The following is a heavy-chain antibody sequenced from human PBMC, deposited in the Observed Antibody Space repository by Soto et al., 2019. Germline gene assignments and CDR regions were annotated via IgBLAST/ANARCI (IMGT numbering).Heavy chain of an antibody. Sequence: QVQLVQSGAEVKKPGSSVKVSCKASGGTFSSYAISWVRQAPGHGLEWMGGIIPIFGTANYAQKFQGRVTITAAESTSTAYMELSSLRSEDTAVYYCARVTTVTTSSYYYYGMDVWCQGTTVTVSS. J-gene: IGHJ6*02. CDR2: IIPIFGTA. CDR3: ARVTTVTTSSYYYYGMDV. D-gene: IGHD4-17*01. V-gene: IGHV1-69*12. CDR1: GGTFSSYA.